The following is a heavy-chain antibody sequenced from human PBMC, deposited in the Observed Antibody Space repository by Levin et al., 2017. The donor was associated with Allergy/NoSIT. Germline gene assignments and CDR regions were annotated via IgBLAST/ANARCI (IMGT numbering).Heavy chain of an antibody. V-gene: IGHV3-30-3*01. J-gene: IGHJ4*02. Sequence: RAGGSLRLSCAASGFTFSRDAMHWVRQAPGKGLEWVAVISYDGSKEYFADSVKGRFTVSRDNSKNTAYLQMDSLRAEDTAVYYCARAGDWAAYCGGDCYRAVGGYFDYWGQGTLVTVSS. CDR1: GFTFSRDA. CDR3: ARAGDWAAYCGGDCYRAVGGYFDY. D-gene: IGHD2-21*02. CDR2: ISYDGSKE.